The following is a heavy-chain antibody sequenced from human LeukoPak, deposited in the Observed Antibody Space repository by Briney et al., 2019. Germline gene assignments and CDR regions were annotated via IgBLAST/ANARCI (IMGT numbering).Heavy chain of an antibody. V-gene: IGHV3-30*04. CDR2: ISYDGSNK. CDR3: ARSHGDYGYFDY. CDR1: GCTLSSYA. Sequence: QPAGSLRLSCAASGCTLSSYAMHWVRQAPGKGLEWVAVISYDGSNKYYADSVKGRFTISRDNSKNTLYLQMNSLRAEDTAVYCCARSHGDYGYFDYWGQGTLVTVSS. D-gene: IGHD4-17*01. J-gene: IGHJ4*02.